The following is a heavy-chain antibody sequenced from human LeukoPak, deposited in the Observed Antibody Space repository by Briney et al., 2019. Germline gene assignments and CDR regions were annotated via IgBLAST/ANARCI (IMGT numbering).Heavy chain of an antibody. Sequence: GGSLRLSCAASGFTFSSYAMSWVRQAPGKGLEWVSAISGSGGSTYYADSVKGRFTTSRDNSKNTLYLQMNSLRAEDTAVYYCASDIVLMVYANFDYWGQGTLVTVSS. CDR2: ISGSGGST. D-gene: IGHD2-8*01. J-gene: IGHJ4*02. V-gene: IGHV3-23*01. CDR1: GFTFSSYA. CDR3: ASDIVLMVYANFDY.